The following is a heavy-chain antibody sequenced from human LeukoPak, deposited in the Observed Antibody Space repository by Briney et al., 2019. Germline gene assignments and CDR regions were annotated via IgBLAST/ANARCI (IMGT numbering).Heavy chain of an antibody. CDR2: INAYNGNT. Sequence: GASVKVSCKASGYTFTSYGISWVRQASGQGLEWMGWINAYNGNTNYAQKLQGRVTMTTDTSTSTAYMELRSLRSDDTAVYYCARAPPLGSGYYTGYYYYYMDVWGKGTTVTVSS. CDR3: ARAPPLGSGYYTGYYYYYMDV. V-gene: IGHV1-18*01. D-gene: IGHD3-3*01. CDR1: GYTFTSYG. J-gene: IGHJ6*03.